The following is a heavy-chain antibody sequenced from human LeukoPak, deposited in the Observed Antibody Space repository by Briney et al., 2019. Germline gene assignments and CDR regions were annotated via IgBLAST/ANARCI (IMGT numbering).Heavy chain of an antibody. Sequence: GESLKISCKGSGYSFTSNWIGWVRQMPGKGLEWMGIIYPGDSDTRYSPSFQGQVTISADKSISTAYLQWSSLKASDTAMYYCARTIAAAGINDYYYYGMDVWGQGTTVTVSS. CDR2: IYPGDSDT. V-gene: IGHV5-51*01. D-gene: IGHD6-13*01. CDR1: GYSFTSNW. J-gene: IGHJ6*02. CDR3: ARTIAAAGINDYYYYGMDV.